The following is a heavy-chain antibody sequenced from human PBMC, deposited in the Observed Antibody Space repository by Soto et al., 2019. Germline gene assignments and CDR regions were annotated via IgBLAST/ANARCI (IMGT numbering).Heavy chain of an antibody. CDR3: ARDGDLRSDFWSGPLGGGWFDP. V-gene: IGHV1-69*12. CDR2: IIPIFGST. Sequence: QVQLVQSGAEVRKPGSSVKVSCKASGGTFSNSAITWVRQAPGQGLEWVGGIIPIFGSTNYAQTFQGRVTITADESTSTAYMALSSLTSEDTAVYYCARDGDLRSDFWSGPLGGGWFDPWGQGTLVTVSS. J-gene: IGHJ5*02. D-gene: IGHD3-3*01. CDR1: GGTFSNSA.